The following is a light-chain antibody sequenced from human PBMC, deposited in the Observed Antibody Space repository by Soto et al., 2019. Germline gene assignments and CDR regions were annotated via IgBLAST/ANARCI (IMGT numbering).Light chain of an antibody. CDR2: DNN. Sequence: QSVLTQPPSVSAAPGQKFTISCSGSSSNIGNNYVSWYQQFPGTAPKLLIYDNNKRPSGIPDRFSGSKSGTSATLGITGLQTGDEADYYCGTWDSSLSAGVFGGGTKLTVL. CDR3: GTWDSSLSAGV. V-gene: IGLV1-51*01. CDR1: SSNIGNNY. J-gene: IGLJ3*02.